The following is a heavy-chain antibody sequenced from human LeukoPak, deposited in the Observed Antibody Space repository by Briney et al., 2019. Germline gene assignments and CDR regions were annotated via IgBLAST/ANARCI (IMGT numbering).Heavy chain of an antibody. Sequence: GGSLRLSCEASGFTFGSHAMYWVRQAPGKGLEWVAGIFGSGGSPHYADPVKGRFTISRDNSRNTVYLQINSLRAGDTAVYYCGKTTVGYSSGQKPAWPVDYWGQGTLVTVSS. J-gene: IGHJ4*02. CDR2: IFGSGGSP. CDR3: GKTTVGYSSGQKPAWPVDY. CDR1: GFTFGSHA. D-gene: IGHD5-18*01. V-gene: IGHV3-23*01.